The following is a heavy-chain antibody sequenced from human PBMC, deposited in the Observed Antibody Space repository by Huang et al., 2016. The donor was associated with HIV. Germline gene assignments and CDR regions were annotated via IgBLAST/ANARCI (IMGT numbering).Heavy chain of an antibody. J-gene: IGHJ6*02. D-gene: IGHD3-10*01. CDR2: IFSGGRT. Sequence: VQLVESGGDLVEQGGSLRLSCAASGFKVSSAYMSWVRQAAGRGPEWVSVIFSGGRTYHADAVKGRLTMSRYISKNTVYLQMNSLRVEDTAMYYCARGEGSTWYGNYYYGMDVWGPGTTVTVSS. CDR1: GFKVSSAY. V-gene: IGHV3-53*01. CDR3: ARGEGSTWYGNYYYGMDV.